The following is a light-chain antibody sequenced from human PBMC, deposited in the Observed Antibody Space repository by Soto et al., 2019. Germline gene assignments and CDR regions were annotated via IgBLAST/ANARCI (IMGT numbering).Light chain of an antibody. CDR3: QQGHNWPLT. V-gene: IGKV3-15*01. CDR1: QSISTE. Sequence: EIVMTQSPATLSVSPGERATLSCRASQSISTELAWYQQKPGQPPRLLIYSASTRATGVPARITGSGSGSEFTLTISGLQSEDFAVYYCQQGHNWPLTFGQATTLEI. J-gene: IGKJ2*01. CDR2: SAS.